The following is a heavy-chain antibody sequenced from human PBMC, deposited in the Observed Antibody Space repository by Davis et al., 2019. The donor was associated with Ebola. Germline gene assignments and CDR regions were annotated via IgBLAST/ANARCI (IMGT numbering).Heavy chain of an antibody. CDR3: ARDLPHNWFDP. J-gene: IGHJ5*02. CDR2: INSDGSST. CDR1: GFSFSSTW. D-gene: IGHD1-14*01. V-gene: IGHV3-74*01. Sequence: GESLKISCAASGFSFSSTWMHWVRQAPGKGLVWVSRINSDGSSTSYADSVKGRFTISRDNAKNTLYLQMNSLRAEDTAVYHCARDLPHNWFDPWGQGTLVTVSS.